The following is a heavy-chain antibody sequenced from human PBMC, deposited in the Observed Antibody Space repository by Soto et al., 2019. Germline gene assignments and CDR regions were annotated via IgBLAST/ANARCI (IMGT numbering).Heavy chain of an antibody. Sequence: QLQLKESGPGLEKPSETLSLTCTVSGGSISSSNSSWGWIRQPPGKGLEWIGYIYYSGSTYFNPSLTSRVTLSVDTSKHQFSLKLSSVTAADTAVYYCARATYGAFDPWGHGTLVTVSS. J-gene: IGHJ5*02. D-gene: IGHD5-12*01. CDR3: ARATYGAFDP. V-gene: IGHV4-39*01. CDR1: GGSISSSNSS. CDR2: IYYSGST.